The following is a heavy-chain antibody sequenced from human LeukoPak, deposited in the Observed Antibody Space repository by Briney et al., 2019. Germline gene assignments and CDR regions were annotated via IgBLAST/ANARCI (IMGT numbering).Heavy chain of an antibody. D-gene: IGHD3-10*01. CDR2: IYSGGNT. V-gene: IGHV3-66*01. Sequence: GGSLRLSCAASGFTVSSNYMSWVRQAPGKGLEWVSVIYSGGNTYYPDSAKGRFTISRANAKNTLYLQMNSLGAEDTAVYYCARDRGGLLWSGYYYYGMDVWGQGTTVTVSS. J-gene: IGHJ6*02. CDR3: ARDRGGLLWSGYYYYGMDV. CDR1: GFTVSSNY.